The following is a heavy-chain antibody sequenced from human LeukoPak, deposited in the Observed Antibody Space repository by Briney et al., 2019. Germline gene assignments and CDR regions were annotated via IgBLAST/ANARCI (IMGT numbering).Heavy chain of an antibody. CDR3: AREAGTGTTGWFDP. J-gene: IGHJ5*02. CDR2: TNPNSGGT. Sequence: ASVKVSCKASGYTFTGYYMHWVRQAPGQGLEWMGWTNPNSGGTNYAQKFQGRVTMTRDTSISTAYMELSRLRSDDTAVYYCAREAGTGTTGWFDPWGQGTLVTVSS. D-gene: IGHD1-7*01. V-gene: IGHV1-2*02. CDR1: GYTFTGYY.